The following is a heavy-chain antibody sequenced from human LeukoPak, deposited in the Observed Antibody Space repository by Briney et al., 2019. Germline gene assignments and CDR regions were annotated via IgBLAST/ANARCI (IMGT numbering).Heavy chain of an antibody. D-gene: IGHD3-10*01. J-gene: IGHJ5*02. Sequence: ASVKVSCKASGYTFTDYYMHWVRQAPGQGLEWMGWISGYNGNTNYAQKLQGRVTMTTDTSTSTAYMELRSLRSDDTAVYYCARDNYYGSGSFIRWFDPWGQGTLVTVSS. V-gene: IGHV1-18*04. CDR1: GYTFTDYY. CDR2: ISGYNGNT. CDR3: ARDNYYGSGSFIRWFDP.